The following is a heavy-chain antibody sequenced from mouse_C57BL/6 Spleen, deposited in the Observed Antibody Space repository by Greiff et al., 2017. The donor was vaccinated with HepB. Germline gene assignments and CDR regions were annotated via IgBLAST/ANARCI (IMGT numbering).Heavy chain of an antibody. J-gene: IGHJ4*01. CDR2: IWSGGST. D-gene: IGHD4-1*02. Sequence: VKLMESGPGLVQPSQSLSITCTVSGFSLTSYGVHWVRQSPGKGLEWLGVIWSGGSTDYNAAFISRLSISKDNSKSQVFFKMNSLQADDTAIYYCARTANWDVYAMDYWGQGTSVTVSS. V-gene: IGHV2-2*01. CDR1: GFSLTSYG. CDR3: ARTANWDVYAMDY.